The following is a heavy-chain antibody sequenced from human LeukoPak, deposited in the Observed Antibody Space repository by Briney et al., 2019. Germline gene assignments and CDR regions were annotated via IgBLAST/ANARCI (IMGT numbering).Heavy chain of an antibody. CDR3: AKDHWGAIRGEFDY. CDR1: GFTFSSYS. CDR2: MSGSGGST. Sequence: PGGSLRLSCAASGFTFSSYSMNWVRQAPGKGLEWVSAMSGSGGSTYYADSVKGRFTISRDNSKNTLYLQMNSLRAEDTAVYFCAKDHWGAIRGEFDYWGQGTLVTVSS. J-gene: IGHJ4*02. D-gene: IGHD3-10*01. V-gene: IGHV3-23*01.